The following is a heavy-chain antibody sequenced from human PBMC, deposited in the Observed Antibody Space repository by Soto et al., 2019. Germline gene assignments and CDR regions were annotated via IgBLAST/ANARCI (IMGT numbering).Heavy chain of an antibody. Sequence: QLRLQEAGPGLVKPSETLSLTCTVSGGSISSSSYYWGWIRQPPGKGPEWIGASYYNGNTYYNPSLKSRVTMSEDTSKNQFSLKLSSATAADTAMYYCARQTGVFGHYFDYWGQGTLVTVSS. CDR1: GGSISSSSYY. V-gene: IGHV4-39*01. CDR3: ARQTGVFGHYFDY. D-gene: IGHD3-16*01. J-gene: IGHJ4*02. CDR2: SYYNGNT.